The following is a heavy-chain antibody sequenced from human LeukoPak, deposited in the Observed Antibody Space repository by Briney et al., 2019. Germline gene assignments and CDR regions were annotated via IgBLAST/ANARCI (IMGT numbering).Heavy chain of an antibody. CDR3: ARVDSSGYYALFY. CDR2: IYYSGST. V-gene: IGHV4-30-4*08. D-gene: IGHD3-22*01. Sequence: LRLSCAASGFTFSSYSMNWVRQPPGKGLEWIGYIYYSGSTYYNPSLKSRVTISVDTSKNQFSLKLSSVTAADTAVYYCARVDSSGYYALFYWGQGTLVTVSS. CDR1: GFTFSSYS. J-gene: IGHJ4*02.